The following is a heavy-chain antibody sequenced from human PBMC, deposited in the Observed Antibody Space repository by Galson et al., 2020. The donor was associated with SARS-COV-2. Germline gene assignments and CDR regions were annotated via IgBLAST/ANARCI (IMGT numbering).Heavy chain of an antibody. V-gene: IGHV3-48*03. CDR1: GFTFSSYE. D-gene: IGHD2-15*01. Sequence: GGSLRLSCAASGFTFSSYEMNWVRQAPGKGLEWILYISSSGSTIYYADSVKGRLTISRDNAKNSLYLQMNSLRAEDTAVYYCARGGFCSGGHCYGLNWFDSWGEGALVTVFS. CDR3: ARGGFCSGGHCYGLNWFDS. J-gene: IGHJ5*01. CDR2: ISSSGSTI.